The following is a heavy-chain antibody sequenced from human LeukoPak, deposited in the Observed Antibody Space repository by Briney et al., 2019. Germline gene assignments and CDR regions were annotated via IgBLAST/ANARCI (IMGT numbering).Heavy chain of an antibody. V-gene: IGHV2-70*11. D-gene: IGHD3-22*01. J-gene: IGHJ4*02. CDR1: GFPFSPRGRG. CDR3: ARMEDDSSGYYY. CDR2: IDWDDDK. Sequence: SGPPLGKPNKTFRLTCTFSGFPFSPRGRGVGWIRHPPGRARGWLARIDWDDDKYYRTSLKTRLTISKDTSKNQVVLTMTNMDPVDTATYYCARMEDDSSGYYYWGQGTLVTVSS.